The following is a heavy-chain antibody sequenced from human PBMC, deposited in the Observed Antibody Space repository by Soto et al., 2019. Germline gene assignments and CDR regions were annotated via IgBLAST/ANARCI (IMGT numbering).Heavy chain of an antibody. V-gene: IGHV4-34*01. CDR2: INHSGST. Sequence: ETLSLTCAVYGGSFSDYYWSWIRQPPGKGLEWIGEINHSGSTNYNPSLKSRVTISVDTSKNQFSLKLSSVTAADTAVYYCARGGVVITAIIDYWGQGTLVTVSS. CDR1: GGSFSDYY. J-gene: IGHJ4*02. D-gene: IGHD2-2*02. CDR3: ARGGVVITAIIDY.